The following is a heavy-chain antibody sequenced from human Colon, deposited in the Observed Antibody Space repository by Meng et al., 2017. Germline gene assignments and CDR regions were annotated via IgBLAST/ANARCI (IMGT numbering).Heavy chain of an antibody. J-gene: IGHJ5*02. V-gene: IGHV4-61*01. CDR3: ARVNGDFDEAWFDP. CDR2: IYYTGNT. D-gene: IGHD4-17*01. CDR1: GGSVSSGSHY. Sequence: GSLRLSCTVSGGSVSSGSHYWSWIRQPPGKGLEWIGYIYYTGNTNYNPSLTSRVTMSVDTSKNQISLHLTSVTAADTAIYYCARVNGDFDEAWFDPWGQGTLVTVSS.